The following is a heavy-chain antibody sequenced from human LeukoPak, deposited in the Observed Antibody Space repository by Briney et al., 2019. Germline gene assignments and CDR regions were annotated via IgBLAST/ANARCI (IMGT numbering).Heavy chain of an antibody. CDR2: IYTSGST. J-gene: IGHJ4*02. Sequence: SETLSLTCTVSGGSISSYYWSWIRQPAGKGLEWIGRIYTSGSTNYNPSLKSRVTMSVDTSKNQFSLKLSSVTAADTAVYYCARVHGSGNLLEYFDYWGQGTLDTVSS. CDR3: ARVHGSGNLLEYFDY. V-gene: IGHV4-4*07. CDR1: GGSISSYY. D-gene: IGHD3-10*01.